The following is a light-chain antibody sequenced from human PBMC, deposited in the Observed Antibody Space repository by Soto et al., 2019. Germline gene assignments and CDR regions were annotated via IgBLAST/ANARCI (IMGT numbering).Light chain of an antibody. Sequence: QSVLTQPASLSGSPGQSITISCTGTSSDIGAYDYVSWFQQHPGKAPKLLIYKSNQRPSGVPYRFSASKSGTSASLAISGLRSEDEADYYCAAWDNDLSAPGLFGGGTKLTVL. J-gene: IGLJ3*02. CDR2: KSN. CDR3: AAWDNDLSAPGL. CDR1: SSDIGAYDY. V-gene: IGLV1-47*01.